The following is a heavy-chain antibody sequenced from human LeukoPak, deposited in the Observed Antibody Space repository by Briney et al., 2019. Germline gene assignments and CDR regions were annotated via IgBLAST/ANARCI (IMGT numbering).Heavy chain of an antibody. CDR3: AREGHYDSRGPDY. D-gene: IGHD3-22*01. Sequence: PGGSLRLSCAASGFTFSNYWMHWVRQTPGKGLVWVSRLHTDGSATFYADSVKGRFTISRDNPKSTLYQQMNSLTVEDTAIYYCAREGHYDSRGPDYWGQGTLVTVSS. J-gene: IGHJ4*02. CDR2: LHTDGSAT. CDR1: GFTFSNYW. V-gene: IGHV3-74*01.